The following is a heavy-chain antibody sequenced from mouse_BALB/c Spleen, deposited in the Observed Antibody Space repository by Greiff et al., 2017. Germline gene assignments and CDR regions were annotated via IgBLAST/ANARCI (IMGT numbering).Heavy chain of an antibody. V-gene: IGHV6-6*02. D-gene: IGHD2-2*01. CDR2: IRLKSNNYAT. CDR1: GFTFSNYW. Sequence: VQLKESGGGLVQPGGSMKLSCVASGFTFSNYWMNWVRQSPEKGLEWVAEIRLKSNNYATHYAESVKGRFTISRDDSKSSVYLQMNNLRAEDTGIYYCTRNYGYDEGFAYWGQGTLVTVSA. CDR3: TRNYGYDEGFAY. J-gene: IGHJ3*01.